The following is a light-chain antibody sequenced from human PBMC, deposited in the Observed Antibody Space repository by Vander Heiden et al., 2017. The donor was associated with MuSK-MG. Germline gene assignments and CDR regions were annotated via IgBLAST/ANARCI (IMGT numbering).Light chain of an antibody. Sequence: SYELTQPPSVSVSPGQTASITCSGDKLGDKYACWYQQKPGQSPVLVIYQDSKRPSGSPERFSGSNSGNTATLTISGTQARDEADYYWQAWDSSHVVFGGGTKLTVL. V-gene: IGLV3-1*01. CDR3: QAWDSSHVV. CDR2: QDS. J-gene: IGLJ2*01. CDR1: KLGDKY.